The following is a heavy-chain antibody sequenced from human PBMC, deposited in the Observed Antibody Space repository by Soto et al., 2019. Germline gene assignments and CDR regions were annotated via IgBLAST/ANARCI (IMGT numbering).Heavy chain of an antibody. V-gene: IGHV1-46*01. J-gene: IGHJ4*02. CDR2: INHSGGRT. D-gene: IGHD5-12*01. CDR3: ARVYKGIVATMDYFDY. Sequence: ASVQGSCKASGYTFTSYYMHWVRQAPGQGLEWMGIINHSGGRTSYAQKLQGRATMTRDTYTSTVYMELSSLRSEDTAVYYCARVYKGIVATMDYFDYWGQGTLVTVSS. CDR1: GYTFTSYY.